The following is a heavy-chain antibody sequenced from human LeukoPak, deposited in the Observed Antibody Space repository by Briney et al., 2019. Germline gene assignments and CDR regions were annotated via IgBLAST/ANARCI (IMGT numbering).Heavy chain of an antibody. D-gene: IGHD6-19*01. CDR2: IYYSGST. V-gene: IGHV4-59*01. CDR3: ARGGGQWLRWYYFDY. Sequence: SETLSLTCTVSGGSISSYYWSWIRQPPGKGLEWIGYIYYSGSTNYNPSLKSRVTISVDTSKNQFSLKLSSVTAADPAVYYCARGGGQWLRWYYFDYWGQGTLVTVSS. J-gene: IGHJ4*02. CDR1: GGSISSYY.